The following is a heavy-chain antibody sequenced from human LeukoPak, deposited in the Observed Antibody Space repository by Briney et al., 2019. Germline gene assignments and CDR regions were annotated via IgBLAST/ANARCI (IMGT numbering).Heavy chain of an antibody. Sequence: GGSLRLSCAASGFTFSSYSMNWVRQAPGKGLEWVSYISSSSSTIYYADSVKGRFTISRDNSKNTLYLQMNSLRAEDTAVYYCARDLRAYSSSWYGAFDIWGQGTMVTVSS. CDR2: ISSSSSTI. V-gene: IGHV3-48*01. D-gene: IGHD6-13*01. CDR1: GFTFSSYS. CDR3: ARDLRAYSSSWYGAFDI. J-gene: IGHJ3*02.